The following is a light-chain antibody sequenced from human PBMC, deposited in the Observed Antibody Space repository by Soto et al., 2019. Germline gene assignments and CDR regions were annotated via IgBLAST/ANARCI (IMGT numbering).Light chain of an antibody. CDR1: QNIAGY. V-gene: IGKV1-16*02. CDR3: QQYYSYPLT. Sequence: DIQMTQSPSSLSASVGDRVTITCRASQNIAGYLGWFQQKPGKAPKPLIYAASALQSGVPSKFSGSGSGTDLTLTISSLQPEDFATYYCQQYYSYPLTFGGGTKVEIK. CDR2: AAS. J-gene: IGKJ4*01.